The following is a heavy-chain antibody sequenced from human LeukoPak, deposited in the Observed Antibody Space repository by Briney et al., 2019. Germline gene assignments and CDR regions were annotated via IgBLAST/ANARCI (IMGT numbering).Heavy chain of an antibody. CDR3: ARALYYLDTDYYYMDV. V-gene: IGHV1-69*13. Sequence: GASVKVSCXASGGTFSSYAISWVRQAPGQGLEWMGGIIPIFGTANYAQKFQGRVTITADESTSTAYMELSSLRSEDMAVYYCARALYYLDTDYYYMDVWGKGTTVTVSS. CDR1: GGTFSSYA. J-gene: IGHJ6*03. CDR2: IIPIFGTA. D-gene: IGHD3-22*01.